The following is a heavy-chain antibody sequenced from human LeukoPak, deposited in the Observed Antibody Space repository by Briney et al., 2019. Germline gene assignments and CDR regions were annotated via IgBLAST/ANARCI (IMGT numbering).Heavy chain of an antibody. CDR2: ISAYNGNT. V-gene: IGHV1-18*01. CDR1: GYTFTSYG. J-gene: IGHJ4*02. D-gene: IGHD3-16*01. CDR3: ARDTRNYDYVWGSPDY. Sequence: AAVKVCFKASGYTFTSYGIIWVRQAPGQGLEWMGWISAYNGNTNDAQKLQGRVTMSTDTSTSTAYMELRSLRSDDTAVYYCARDTRNYDYVWGSPDYWGQGTLVTVSS.